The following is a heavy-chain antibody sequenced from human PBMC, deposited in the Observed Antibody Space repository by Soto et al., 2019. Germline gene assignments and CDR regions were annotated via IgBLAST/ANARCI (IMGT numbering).Heavy chain of an antibody. Sequence: ASVKVSCKASGYTFTDYYMHWVRQAPGQGLEWMGWINPNSGGTNYAQKFQGRVTMTRDTSISTAYMELNRLRSDDTAVYYRARDQSPSRGWPGTDVWGHGTTVTVS. D-gene: IGHD6-19*01. CDR2: INPNSGGT. CDR3: ARDQSPSRGWPGTDV. CDR1: GYTFTDYY. V-gene: IGHV1-2*02. J-gene: IGHJ6*02.